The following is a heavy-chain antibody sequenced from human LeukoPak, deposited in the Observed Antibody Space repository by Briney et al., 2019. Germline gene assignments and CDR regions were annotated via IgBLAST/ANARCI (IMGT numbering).Heavy chain of an antibody. J-gene: IGHJ5*02. CDR1: GGSISSGDYY. CDR2: IYYSGST. Sequence: SETLSLTCTVSGGSISSGDYYWSWIRQPPGKGLEWIGYIYYSGSTYYNPSLKSRVTISVDTSKNQFSLKLSSVTAADTAVYYCAREDDDYGDYLNWFDPWGQGTLVTVSS. D-gene: IGHD4-17*01. CDR3: AREDDDYGDYLNWFDP. V-gene: IGHV4-30-4*08.